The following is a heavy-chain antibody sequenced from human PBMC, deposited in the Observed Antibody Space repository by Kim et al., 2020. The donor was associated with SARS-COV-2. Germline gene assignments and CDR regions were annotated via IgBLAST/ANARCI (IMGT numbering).Heavy chain of an antibody. J-gene: IGHJ4*02. V-gene: IGHV3-49*02. Sequence: TEYAASVKGRFTIARDDSKSIACLQMNGLKTEDTAVYYCTRLIVGASVYWGQGTLVTVSS. CDR2: T. CDR3: TRLIVGASVY. D-gene: IGHD1-26*01.